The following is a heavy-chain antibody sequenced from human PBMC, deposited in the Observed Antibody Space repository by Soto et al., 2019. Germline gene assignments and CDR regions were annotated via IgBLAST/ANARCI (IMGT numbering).Heavy chain of an antibody. D-gene: IGHD1-7*01. CDR2: IYYSGST. Sequence: SETLSLTCTVSGGSISSYYWSWIRQPPGKGLEWIGYIYYSGSTNYNPSLKSRVTISVDTSKNQFSLKLSSVTAADTAVYYCARDLGDWNYFGYMDVWGKGPRSPSP. CDR3: ARDLGDWNYFGYMDV. V-gene: IGHV4-59*01. CDR1: GGSISSYY. J-gene: IGHJ6*03.